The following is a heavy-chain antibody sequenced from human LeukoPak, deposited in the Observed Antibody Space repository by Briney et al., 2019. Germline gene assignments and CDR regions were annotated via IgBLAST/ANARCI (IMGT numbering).Heavy chain of an antibody. CDR3: ARDVDRHYDSSGDAFDI. J-gene: IGHJ3*02. V-gene: IGHV4-39*07. Sequence: SETLSLTYTVSGGSISSSSYYWGWIRQPPGKGLEWIGSIYYSGSTYYNPSLKSRVTISVDTSKNQFSLKLSSVTAADTAVYYCARDVDRHYDSSGDAFDIWGQGTMVTVSS. D-gene: IGHD3-22*01. CDR1: GGSISSSSYY. CDR2: IYYSGST.